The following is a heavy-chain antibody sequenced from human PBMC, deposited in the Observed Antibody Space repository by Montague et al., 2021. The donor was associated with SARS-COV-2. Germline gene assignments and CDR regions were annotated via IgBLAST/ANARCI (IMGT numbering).Heavy chain of an antibody. CDR3: ARDHEMASHPGYFGA. J-gene: IGHJ4*02. CDR1: GDSMSSGRYY. Sequence: TLSLTCTVSGDSMSSGRYYWTWIRQPAGKRLEWIGRIYSSGTTNYNPSLKSRVTLFVDTSKNQFSLKLNSVTAADTAVYFCARDHEMASHPGYFGAWGQGTLVTVSS. CDR2: IYSSGTT. D-gene: IGHD5-24*01. V-gene: IGHV4-61*02.